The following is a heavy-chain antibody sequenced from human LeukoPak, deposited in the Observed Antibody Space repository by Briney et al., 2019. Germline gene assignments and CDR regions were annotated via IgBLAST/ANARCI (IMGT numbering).Heavy chain of an antibody. CDR3: ARGRYYFDY. CDR2: INYSGST. Sequence: PSETLSLTCTVSGGSISSSSYYWGWIRQPPGKGLEWIGSINYSGSTYYNPSLKSRVAISVDTSKNQFSLKLSSVTAADTAVYYCARGRYYFDYWGQGTLVTVSS. V-gene: IGHV4-39*07. J-gene: IGHJ4*02. CDR1: GGSISSSSYY.